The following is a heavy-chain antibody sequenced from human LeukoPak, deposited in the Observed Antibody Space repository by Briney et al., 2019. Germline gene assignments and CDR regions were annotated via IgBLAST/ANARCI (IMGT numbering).Heavy chain of an antibody. CDR1: GLTFSRYW. V-gene: IGHV3-7*03. CDR3: ARPSRSESFY. CDR2: IKQDGSEK. Sequence: PGGSLRLSCAASGLTFSRYWMSWVRLAPGKGLEWVANIKQDGSEKYYVDSVKGRFTISRDNAKNSLYLQMDSLRAEDTAVYYCARPSRSESFYWGQGTLVTVSS. J-gene: IGHJ4*02. D-gene: IGHD1-26*01.